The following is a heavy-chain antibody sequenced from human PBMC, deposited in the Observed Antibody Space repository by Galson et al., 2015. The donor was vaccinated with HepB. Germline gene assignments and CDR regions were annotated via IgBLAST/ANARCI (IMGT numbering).Heavy chain of an antibody. CDR1: GFIFNSHG. J-gene: IGHJ1*01. Sequence: SLRLSCAASGFIFNSHGMHWVRQAPGKGLEWVAVISYDGKQTYYGDSVKGRFTISRDNSRNTVFLQMNPLRPEDTAHSYCARDGRYYGTDLGAHHWGQGTLVVVSS. D-gene: IGHD3-10*01. CDR2: ISYDGKQT. V-gene: IGHV3-33*05. CDR3: ARDGRYYGTDLGAHH.